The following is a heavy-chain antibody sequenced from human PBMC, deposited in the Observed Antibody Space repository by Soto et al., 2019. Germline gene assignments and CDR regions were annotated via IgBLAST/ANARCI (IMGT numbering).Heavy chain of an antibody. Sequence: QVQLVESGGGVVQPGRSLRLSCAASGFTFSNYGMHWVRQAPGKGLEWGALISYDGSSKDYADSVKGRFTISRDNSKSTPLLQMNSLRVEDTAVYYWARGGYGDSHAEYFQHWGQGTLVTVSS. CDR2: ISYDGSSK. CDR1: GFTFSNYG. D-gene: IGHD4-17*01. CDR3: ARGGYGDSHAEYFQH. V-gene: IGHV3-30-3*01. J-gene: IGHJ1*01.